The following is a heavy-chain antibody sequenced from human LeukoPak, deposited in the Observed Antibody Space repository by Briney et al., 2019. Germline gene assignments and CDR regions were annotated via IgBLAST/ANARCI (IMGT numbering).Heavy chain of an antibody. CDR2: INHSGST. J-gene: IGHJ6*02. CDR1: GGSFSGYY. Sequence: SETLSLTCAVYGGSFSGYYWSWIRQPPGKGLEWIGEINHSGSTNYNPSLKSRVTISEDTSKNQISLKLTSVTAADTAVYYCARDKWVKAGNTWQHYGMDVWGQGTTVTVSS. V-gene: IGHV4-34*01. CDR3: ARDKWVKAGNTWQHYGMDV. D-gene: IGHD1-26*01.